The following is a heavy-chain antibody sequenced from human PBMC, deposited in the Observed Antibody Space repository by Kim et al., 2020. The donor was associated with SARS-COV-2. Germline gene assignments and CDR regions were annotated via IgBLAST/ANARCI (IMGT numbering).Heavy chain of an antibody. Sequence: GGSLRLSCAASGFTFSSYSMNWVRQAPGKGLEWVSYISSSSSTIYYADSVKGRFTISRDNVKNSLYLQMNSLRDEDTAVYYCARDRYSSSWYGVGWFDPWGQGTLVTVSS. V-gene: IGHV3-48*02. D-gene: IGHD6-13*01. CDR3: ARDRYSSSWYGVGWFDP. CDR2: ISSSSSTI. CDR1: GFTFSSYS. J-gene: IGHJ5*02.